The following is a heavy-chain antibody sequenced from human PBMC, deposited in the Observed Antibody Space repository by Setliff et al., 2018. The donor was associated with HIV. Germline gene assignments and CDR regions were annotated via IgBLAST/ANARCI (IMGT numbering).Heavy chain of an antibody. CDR1: GESLSPYF. Sequence: PSETLSLTCAVYGESLSPYFWSWIRQTPGKGLEWIGEINHSGSSYYNPSLKSRVTLSVDTSKNQFSLNLTSMTAADTAVYYCARGLGMVEATTPFDYWGPGILVTVS. CDR2: INHSGSS. CDR3: ARGLGMVEATTPFDY. V-gene: IGHV4-34*01. D-gene: IGHD1-26*01. J-gene: IGHJ4*02.